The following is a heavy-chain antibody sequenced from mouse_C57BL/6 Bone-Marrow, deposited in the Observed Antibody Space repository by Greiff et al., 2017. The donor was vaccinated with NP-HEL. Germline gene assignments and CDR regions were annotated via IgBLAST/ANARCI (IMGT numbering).Heavy chain of an antibody. Sequence: QVQLQQPGAELVKPGASVKLSCKASGYTFTSYWMHWVKQRPGQGLEWIGMIHPNSGSTNYNEKFKGKATLTVDKSSSTAYMQLSSLTSEDSAVYYCAKKGSSGHWYFDVWGTGTTVTVSS. D-gene: IGHD3-2*02. CDR1: GYTFTSYW. V-gene: IGHV1-64*01. J-gene: IGHJ1*03. CDR2: IHPNSGST. CDR3: AKKGSSGHWYFDV.